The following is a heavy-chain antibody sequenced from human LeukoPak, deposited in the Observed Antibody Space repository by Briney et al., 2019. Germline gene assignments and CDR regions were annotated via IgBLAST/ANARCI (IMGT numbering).Heavy chain of an antibody. J-gene: IGHJ6*04. CDR1: GSTFSSYE. CDR2: ISSSGSTI. V-gene: IGHV3-48*03. CDR3: ARDDQLLYPYGMDV. D-gene: IGHD2-2*02. Sequence: QPGGSLRLSCAASGSTFSSYEMKWVRQAPGKGLEWVSYISSSGSTIYYADSVKGRFTISRDKAKNSLYLQMNSLRAEDTAVYYCARDDQLLYPYGMDVWGEGTTVTVSS.